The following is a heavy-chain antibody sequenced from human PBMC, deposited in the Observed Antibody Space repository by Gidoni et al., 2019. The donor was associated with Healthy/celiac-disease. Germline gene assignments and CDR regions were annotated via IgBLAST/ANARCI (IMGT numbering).Heavy chain of an antibody. Sequence: EVQLVESGGGLVKPGGSLRLSCAASGFTFSSYSMNWVRQAPGKGLEWVSSISSSSSYIYYADSVKGRFTISRDNAKNSLYLQMNSLRAEDTAVYYCARTVGGRAGDAFDIWGQGTMVTVSS. J-gene: IGHJ3*02. CDR1: GFTFSSYS. V-gene: IGHV3-21*01. CDR3: ARTVGGRAGDAFDI. D-gene: IGHD3-16*01. CDR2: ISSSSSYI.